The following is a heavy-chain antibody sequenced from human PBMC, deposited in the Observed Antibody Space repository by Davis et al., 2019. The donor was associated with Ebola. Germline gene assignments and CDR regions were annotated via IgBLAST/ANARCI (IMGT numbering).Heavy chain of an antibody. D-gene: IGHD6-19*01. CDR2: VYYSGST. CDR1: GGSISTYY. CDR3: ARLGTSGWYFYGMDV. Sequence: SETLSLTCSVSGGSISTYYWTWIRQPPGKGLEWIGDVYYSGSTNYSPSLKSRVTISVDTSKNQFSLKLSSVTAADTAVYYCARLGTSGWYFYGMDVWGQGTTVTVSS. J-gene: IGHJ6*02. V-gene: IGHV4-59*08.